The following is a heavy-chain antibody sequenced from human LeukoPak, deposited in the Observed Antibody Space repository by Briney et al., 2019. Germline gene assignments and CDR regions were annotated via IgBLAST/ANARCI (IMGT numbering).Heavy chain of an antibody. D-gene: IGHD5-12*01. CDR2: TSSDLNVK. Sequence: GGSLGLSCAASGFTFRNYVIHWVRQAPGKGLEWVAVTSSDLNVKLYADSVKGRFTISRDNSKNTLYLQMNSLRGEDTAVYYCVSVDDLDAFAMWGQGTMVTVSS. J-gene: IGHJ3*02. CDR1: GFTFRNYV. V-gene: IGHV3-30-3*01. CDR3: VSVDDLDAFAM.